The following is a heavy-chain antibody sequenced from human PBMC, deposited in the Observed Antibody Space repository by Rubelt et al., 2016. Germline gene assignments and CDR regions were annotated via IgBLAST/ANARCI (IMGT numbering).Heavy chain of an antibody. D-gene: IGHD3/OR15-3a*01. J-gene: IGHJ4*02. CDR2: ISGSGGST. Sequence: EVQLLESGGGLVQPGGSLRLSCAASGFTFSSYAMSWVRQAPGKGLGWVSAISGSGGSTYYADSVKGCCTISSDNSKTRVYLRMNSLRAEDTAVYYCAKGTGPRRGGTDYWGQGTLVTVSS. CDR3: AKGTGPRRGGTDY. V-gene: IGHV3-23*01. CDR1: GFTFSSYA.